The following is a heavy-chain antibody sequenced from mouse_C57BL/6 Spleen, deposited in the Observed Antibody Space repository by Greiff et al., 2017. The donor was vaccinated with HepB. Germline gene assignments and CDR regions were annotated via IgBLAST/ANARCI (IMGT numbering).Heavy chain of an antibody. D-gene: IGHD2-4*01. CDR2: ISDGGSYT. J-gene: IGHJ3*01. V-gene: IGHV5-4*01. CDR1: GFTFSSYA. CDR3: ARDLITTGRFAY. Sequence: DVKLVESGGGLVKPGGSLKLSCAASGFTFSSYAMSWVRQTPEKRLEWVATISDGGSYTYYPDNVKGRFTISRDNAKNNLYLQMSHLKSEDTAMYYCARDLITTGRFAYWGQGTLVTVSA.